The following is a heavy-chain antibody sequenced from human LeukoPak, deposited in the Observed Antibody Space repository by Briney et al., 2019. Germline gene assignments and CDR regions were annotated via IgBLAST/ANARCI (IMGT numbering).Heavy chain of an antibody. D-gene: IGHD4-17*01. CDR2: IMPLFGTA. J-gene: IGHJ5*02. CDR3: ARDVHGDYGSGWFDP. V-gene: IGHV1-69*05. CDR1: GGTFNNSA. Sequence: SVKVSCRTSGGTFNNSAISWVRQAPGQGLEWLGGIMPLFGTAGYAQKFQGRVTITKDESTRAVYLELTSLTSDDTAVYYCARDVHGDYGSGWFDPWGQGTLVSVSS.